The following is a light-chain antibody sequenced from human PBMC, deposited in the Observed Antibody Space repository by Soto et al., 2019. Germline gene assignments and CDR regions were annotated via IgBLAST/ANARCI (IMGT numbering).Light chain of an antibody. Sequence: ETVLTQSPGTVSLSPGESATLSCRASQSIGKSYLARXQHKTRXXXPXXXXGXYTRATGTPDRFSGSGSATDFTLTVSRLESEDFAVYYCQQYAESPLTFGGGTKVDIK. CDR1: QSIGKSY. CDR3: QQYAESPLT. J-gene: IGKJ4*01. V-gene: IGKV3-20*01. CDR2: GXY.